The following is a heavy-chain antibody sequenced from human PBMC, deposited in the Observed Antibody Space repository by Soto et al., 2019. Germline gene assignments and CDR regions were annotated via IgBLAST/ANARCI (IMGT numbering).Heavy chain of an antibody. CDR2: IYSGGST. J-gene: IGHJ6*03. CDR3: ARVDSSSLIYYYYYMDV. D-gene: IGHD6-6*01. CDR1: GFTVSSNY. Sequence: GGSLRLSCAASGFTVSSNYMSWVRQAPGKGLEWVSVIYSGGSTYYADSVKGRFTISRDNSKNTLYLQMNSLRAEDTAVYYCARVDSSSLIYYYYYMDVWGKGTTVTVSS. V-gene: IGHV3-66*01.